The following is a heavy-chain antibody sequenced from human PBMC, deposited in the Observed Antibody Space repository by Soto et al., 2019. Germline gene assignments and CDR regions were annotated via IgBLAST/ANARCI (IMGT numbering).Heavy chain of an antibody. D-gene: IGHD3-22*01. CDR2: ISAYNGNT. CDR1: GYTFTSYG. Sequence: QVQLVQSGAEVNKPGASGKVSCKASGYTFTSYGISWVRQAPGQGLEWMVWISAYNGNTNYAQKLQGRVTMTTDTTTSTAYMAVRRLRSDDTAVYYCASHYDSSGLRRKYGMDVWGQGPTVTVSS. V-gene: IGHV1-18*01. J-gene: IGHJ6*02. CDR3: ASHYDSSGLRRKYGMDV.